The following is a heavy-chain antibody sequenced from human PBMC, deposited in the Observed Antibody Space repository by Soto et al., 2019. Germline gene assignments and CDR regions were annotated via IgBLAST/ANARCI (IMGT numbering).Heavy chain of an antibody. CDR3: ARGEQYSGRIFDD. J-gene: IGHJ4*02. CDR1: GDSVSSNSAA. D-gene: IGHD1-26*01. CDR2: TYYRSKWYN. V-gene: IGHV6-1*01. Sequence: PSQTLSLTCGISGDSVSSNSAAWNWLRQSPSRGLEWLGRTYYRSKWYNDYAVSVESRITINPDTSKNHFSLQLNFVTPEDTAVYFCARGEQYSGRIFDDWGQGTLVTVSS.